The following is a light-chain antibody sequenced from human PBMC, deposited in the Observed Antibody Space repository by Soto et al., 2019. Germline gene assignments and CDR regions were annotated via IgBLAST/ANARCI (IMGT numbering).Light chain of an antibody. Sequence: DIQMTQSPSTLSASVGDRVTITCQASQSISSWLAWYPQKPGKAPKLLRFLASSLEGGVASRFSGSGSGTEFTLTISSLQPDDFANYYCQQSRSNSITFGGGTKVQI. CDR1: QSISSW. J-gene: IGKJ4*01. V-gene: IGKV1-5*03. CDR3: QQSRSNSIT. CDR2: LAS.